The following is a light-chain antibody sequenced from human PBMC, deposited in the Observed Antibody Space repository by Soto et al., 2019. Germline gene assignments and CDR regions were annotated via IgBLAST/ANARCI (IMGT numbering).Light chain of an antibody. CDR1: SSDVGDYNY. Sequence: QSALTQPRSVSGSPGQSVTISCTGTSSDVGDYNYVSWYQQHPGKAPKLMIYDVSKRPSGVPDRFSGSKSGNTASLTISGLQVGDEADYYCCSYAGSYTPLYVFGTGTKFT. V-gene: IGLV2-11*01. J-gene: IGLJ1*01. CDR3: CSYAGSYTPLYV. CDR2: DVS.